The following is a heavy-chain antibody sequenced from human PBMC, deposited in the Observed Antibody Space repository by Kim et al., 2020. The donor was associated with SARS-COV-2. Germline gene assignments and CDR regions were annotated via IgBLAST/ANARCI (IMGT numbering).Heavy chain of an antibody. CDR2: IRNKVNNYAT. J-gene: IGHJ4*02. V-gene: IGHV3-73*01. CDR1: GFTFSGSA. D-gene: IGHD2-15*01. Sequence: GGSLRLSCAASGFTFSGSAMHWVRQASGKGLEWVGRIRNKVNNYATVYAASVKGRFTVSRDDSKDTTYLQMNSLKIEDTAVYYCARLTDGPQVVTAHDYWGQGTLVPVSS. CDR3: ARLTDGPQVVTAHDY.